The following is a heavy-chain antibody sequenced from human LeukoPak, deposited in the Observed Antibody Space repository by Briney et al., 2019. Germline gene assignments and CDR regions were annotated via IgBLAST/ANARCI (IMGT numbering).Heavy chain of an antibody. D-gene: IGHD6-13*01. CDR1: GGSISSSSYY. Sequence: SQTLSLTCTVSGGSISSSSYYWGWIRQPPGKGLEWIGSIYYSGSTYYNPSLKSRVTISVDTSKNQISLKLSSVTAADTAVYYRARNRPGKEQQLVRDWGQGTLVTVSS. J-gene: IGHJ4*02. CDR2: IYYSGST. CDR3: ARNRPGKEQQLVRD. V-gene: IGHV4-39*01.